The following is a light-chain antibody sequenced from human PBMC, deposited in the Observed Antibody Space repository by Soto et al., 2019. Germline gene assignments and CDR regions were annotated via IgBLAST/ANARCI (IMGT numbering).Light chain of an antibody. CDR1: QSVSSY. CDR3: QQHGSSIT. Sequence: EIVLTQSPATLSLSPGERATLSCRASQSVSSYLAWYQQKPGQAPRLLIYDASNRATGIPARFSGSGSGTDFTLTISSLEPEDFAVYYCQQHGSSITFGGGTKVDIK. CDR2: DAS. V-gene: IGKV3-11*01. J-gene: IGKJ4*01.